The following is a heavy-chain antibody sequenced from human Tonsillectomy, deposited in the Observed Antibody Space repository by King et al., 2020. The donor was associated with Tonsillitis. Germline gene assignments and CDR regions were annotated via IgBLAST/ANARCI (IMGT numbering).Heavy chain of an antibody. D-gene: IGHD4-17*01. CDR3: TRGGDYDSGYYYGMDV. V-gene: IGHV3-73*02. J-gene: IGHJ6*02. CDR1: GFTFSGAA. Sequence: VQLVESGGGLVQPGGSLTLSCAASGFTFSGAAMHWVRQASGKGREWVGLIRSKANSYAAVYAASVNGRLYVSRDDSKKTAYLQVNSLKTEDTAVYYCTRGGDYDSGYYYGMDVWGQGPTVTVSS. CDR2: IRSKANSYAA.